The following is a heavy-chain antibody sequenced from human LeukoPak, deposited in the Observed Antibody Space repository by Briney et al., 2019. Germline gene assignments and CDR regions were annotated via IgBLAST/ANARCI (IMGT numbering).Heavy chain of an antibody. D-gene: IGHD2-15*01. CDR3: ARDSLGYCSGGSCHPGVY. V-gene: IGHV4-39*07. Sequence: PSQTLSLTCTVSGGSISSGTYYWSWIRQPAGKGLEWIGSIYYSGSTYYNPSLKSRVTISVDTSKNQFSLKLSSVTAADTAVYYCARDSLGYCSGGSCHPGVYWGQGTLVTVSS. CDR2: IYYSGST. CDR1: GGSISSGTYY. J-gene: IGHJ4*02.